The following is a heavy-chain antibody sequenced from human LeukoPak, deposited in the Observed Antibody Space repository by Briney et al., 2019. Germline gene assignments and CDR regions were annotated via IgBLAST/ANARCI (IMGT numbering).Heavy chain of an antibody. CDR3: ARGRSRELSRYYYYMDV. CDR1: GGSISSYY. Sequence: PSETLSLTCTVSGGSISSYYWSWIRQPPGKGLEWIGYIYYSGSTNYNPSLKSRVTISVDTSKNQFSLKLSSVTAADTAVYYCARGRSRELSRYYYYMDVWGKGTTVTVSS. J-gene: IGHJ6*03. D-gene: IGHD3-16*02. CDR2: IYYSGST. V-gene: IGHV4-59*12.